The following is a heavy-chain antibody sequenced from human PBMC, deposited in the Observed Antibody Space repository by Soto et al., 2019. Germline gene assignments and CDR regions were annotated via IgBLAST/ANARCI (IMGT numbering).Heavy chain of an antibody. Sequence: SETLSLTCSVSGDSISTVDYFWAWIRQPPGQALEYIGYIYKSATTYYNPSFEGRVAISLDTSKSHFSLNVTSVTAADTAVYFCARGRYCLTGRCFPNWFDSWGQGTLVTV. J-gene: IGHJ5*01. D-gene: IGHD2-15*01. CDR2: IYKSATT. V-gene: IGHV4-30-4*01. CDR1: GDSISTVDYF. CDR3: ARGRYCLTGRCFPNWFDS.